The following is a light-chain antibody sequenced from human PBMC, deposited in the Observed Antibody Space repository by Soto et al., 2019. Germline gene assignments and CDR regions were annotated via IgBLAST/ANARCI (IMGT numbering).Light chain of an antibody. CDR1: SSDVGAYNY. V-gene: IGLV2-8*01. Sequence: QSALTQPPSASGSPGQSVTISCAGTSSDVGAYNYVSWYQQHPGKAPKLMIYEVTKRPSGVPDRFSGSKSGNTASLTVSGLQVEDEADYYCSSHAGTKVVFGGGPKLTVL. CDR2: EVT. CDR3: SSHAGTKVV. J-gene: IGLJ2*01.